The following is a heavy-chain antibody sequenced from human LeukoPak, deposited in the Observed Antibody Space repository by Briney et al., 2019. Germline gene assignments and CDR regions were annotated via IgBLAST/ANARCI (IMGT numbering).Heavy chain of an antibody. CDR2: INHSGST. Sequence: PSETLSLTCAVYGESFSGYYWSWIRQPPGKGLEWIGEINHSGSTDYNPSLKSRVTISVDTAKNQFSLKLSSVAAADTAVYYCARGRTYDFWSGYLFDYWGQGTLVTVSS. D-gene: IGHD3-3*01. CDR3: ARGRTYDFWSGYLFDY. V-gene: IGHV4-34*01. CDR1: GESFSGYY. J-gene: IGHJ4*02.